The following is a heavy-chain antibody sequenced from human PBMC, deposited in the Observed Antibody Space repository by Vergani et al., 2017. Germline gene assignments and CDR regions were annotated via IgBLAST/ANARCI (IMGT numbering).Heavy chain of an antibody. D-gene: IGHD1-14*01. CDR3: AAARKAPYYYYGMDV. Sequence: QMQLVQSGPEVKKPGTSVKVSCKASGFTFTSSAMQWVRQARGQRLEWIGWIVVGSGNTNYAQKFQERVTITRDMSTSTAYMELSSLRSEDTAVYYCAAARKAPYYYYGMDVWGQGTTVTVSS. CDR1: GFTFTSSA. J-gene: IGHJ6*02. V-gene: IGHV1-58*02. CDR2: IVVGSGNT.